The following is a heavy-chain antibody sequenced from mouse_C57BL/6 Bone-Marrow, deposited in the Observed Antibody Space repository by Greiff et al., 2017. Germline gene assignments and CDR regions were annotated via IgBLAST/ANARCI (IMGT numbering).Heavy chain of an antibody. Sequence: EVQLVESGGGLVQPGGSLKLSCAASGFTFSDYYMYWVRQTPEKRLEWVAYISNGGGSTYYPDTVTGRFHISRDNAKNTLYLQMSRLKSEDTAMYYCARGGLLGFAYWGQGTLVTVSA. CDR3: ARGGLLGFAY. CDR2: ISNGGGST. J-gene: IGHJ3*01. D-gene: IGHD2-3*01. CDR1: GFTFSDYY. V-gene: IGHV5-12*01.